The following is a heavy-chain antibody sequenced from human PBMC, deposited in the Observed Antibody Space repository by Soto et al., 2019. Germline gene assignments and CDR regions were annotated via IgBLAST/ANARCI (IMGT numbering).Heavy chain of an antibody. CDR2: ISSSSSTI. CDR1: RFTFSSYR. CDR3: ARHPRDYGDPSTRPRGMDV. D-gene: IGHD4-17*01. Sequence: GGALRLSVGTSRFTFSSYRINWVRQAPGKGLEWVSYISSSSSTIYYAGSVKGRFTISRDNAKNSLYLQMNSLRDEDTAVYYCARHPRDYGDPSTRPRGMDVWGQGTTVTVSS. V-gene: IGHV3-48*02. J-gene: IGHJ6*02.